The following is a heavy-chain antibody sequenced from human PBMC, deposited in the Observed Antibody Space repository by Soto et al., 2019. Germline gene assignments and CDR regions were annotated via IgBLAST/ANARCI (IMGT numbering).Heavy chain of an antibody. J-gene: IGHJ6*03. D-gene: IGHD1-26*01. CDR1: GFTFSSYD. CDR2: IGTAGDT. V-gene: IGHV3-13*01. Sequence: GGSLRLSCAASGFTFSSYDMHWVRQATGKGLEWVSAIGTAGDTYYPGSVKGRFTISRENAKNSLYLQMNSLRAGDTAVYYCARAVGYYYYMDVWGKGTTVTVSS. CDR3: ARAVGYYYYMDV.